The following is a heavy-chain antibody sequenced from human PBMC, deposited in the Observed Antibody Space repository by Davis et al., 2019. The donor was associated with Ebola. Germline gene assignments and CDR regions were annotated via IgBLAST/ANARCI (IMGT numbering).Heavy chain of an antibody. CDR2: ISSSSSYI. Sequence: GGSLRLSCAASGFTFSSYSMNWVRQAPGKGLEWVSSISSSSSYIYYADSVKGRFTISRDNAKNSLYLQMNSLRAEDTAVYYCARDTIQYDFWSGYYTRWGQGTLVTVSS. CDR3: ARDTIQYDFWSGYYTR. J-gene: IGHJ4*02. V-gene: IGHV3-21*01. CDR1: GFTFSSYS. D-gene: IGHD3-3*01.